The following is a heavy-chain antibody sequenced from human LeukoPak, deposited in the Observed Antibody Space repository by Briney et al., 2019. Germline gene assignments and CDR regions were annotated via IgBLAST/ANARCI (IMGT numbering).Heavy chain of an antibody. Sequence: GESLKISCKGSGYSFTSYWIGWVRQMPGKGLEWMGFIYPTDSDTGYSPSFQGQVTISADKSINTAYLQWSSLKASDTAMYYCARPYGSGTYYPSNFDYWGQGTLVTVSS. V-gene: IGHV5-51*01. CDR1: GYSFTSYW. J-gene: IGHJ4*02. CDR2: IYPTDSDT. D-gene: IGHD3-10*01. CDR3: ARPYGSGTYYPSNFDY.